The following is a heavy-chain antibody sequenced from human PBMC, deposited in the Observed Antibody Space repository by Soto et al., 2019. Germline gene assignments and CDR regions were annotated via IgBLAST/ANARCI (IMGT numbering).Heavy chain of an antibody. J-gene: IGHJ6*02. CDR3: ARDLMQLRAEPQRYGMDV. CDR2: ISYDGSNK. CDR1: GFTSSTFA. D-gene: IGHD4-17*01. V-gene: IGHV3-30*04. Sequence: QVQLVESGGGVVQPGRSLRLSCAASGFTSSTFAMHWVRQAPGKGLECVAVISYDGSNKYYADSVKGRFTISRDNSKNTLFLQRNSLRTEDTAIYYCARDLMQLRAEPQRYGMDVWGQGTTVTVSS.